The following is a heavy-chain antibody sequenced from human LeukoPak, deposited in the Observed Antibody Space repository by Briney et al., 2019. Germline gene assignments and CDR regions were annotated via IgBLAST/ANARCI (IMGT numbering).Heavy chain of an antibody. CDR1: GFTFSSYA. Sequence: GGSLRLSCEASGFTFSSYAMSWVRQAPGKGLEWVSMISGSGGSTHYADSVKGRFTISRDDSKNTLYLQMNSLRAEDTAAYYCAKGGGYCSGGSCYPPRWFDPWGQGTLVTVSS. CDR3: AKGGGYCSGGSCYPPRWFDP. CDR2: ISGSGGST. J-gene: IGHJ5*02. V-gene: IGHV3-23*01. D-gene: IGHD2-15*01.